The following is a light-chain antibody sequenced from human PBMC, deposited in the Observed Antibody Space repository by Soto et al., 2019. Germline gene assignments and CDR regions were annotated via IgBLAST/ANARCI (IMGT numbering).Light chain of an antibody. J-gene: IGKJ3*01. CDR1: QSVLYITNNKNA. Sequence: DIVMTQSPDSLPVSLGERATINCKSTQSVLYITNNKNALAWHQQKPGQPPTMLIYWASPRESGVPDRFIGIGSATDFPRSISSVQAEDVAGYYRQQRGTFGPGTKLDIK. V-gene: IGKV4-1*01. CDR3: QQRGT. CDR2: WAS.